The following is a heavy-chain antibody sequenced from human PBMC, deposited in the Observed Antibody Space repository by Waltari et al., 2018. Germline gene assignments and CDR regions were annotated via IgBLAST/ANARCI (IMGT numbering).Heavy chain of an antibody. CDR1: GYTFTGYY. J-gene: IGHJ4*02. Sequence: QVQLVQSGAEVKKPGASVKVSCKASGYTFTGYYMHWVRQAPGQGLEWMGWINPNSGGTNYAQKCQGWVTMTRDTSISTAYMELSRLRSDDTAVYYCARGVIAVAGTGYFDYWGQGTLVTVSS. CDR3: ARGVIAVAGTGYFDY. CDR2: INPNSGGT. V-gene: IGHV1-2*04. D-gene: IGHD6-19*01.